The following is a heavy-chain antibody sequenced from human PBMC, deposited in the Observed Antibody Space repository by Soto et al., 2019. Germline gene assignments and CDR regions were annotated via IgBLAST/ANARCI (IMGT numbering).Heavy chain of an antibody. Sequence: GGSLRLSCAASGFTFSSYAMSWVRQAPGKGLEWVSAISGSGGSTYYADSVKGRFTISRDNSKNTLYLQMNSLRAEDTAVYYCAKSSGGLGYYYYYMDVWGKGTTVTVSS. J-gene: IGHJ6*03. CDR2: ISGSGGST. CDR1: GFTFSSYA. CDR3: AKSSGGLGYYYYYMDV. D-gene: IGHD3-16*01. V-gene: IGHV3-23*01.